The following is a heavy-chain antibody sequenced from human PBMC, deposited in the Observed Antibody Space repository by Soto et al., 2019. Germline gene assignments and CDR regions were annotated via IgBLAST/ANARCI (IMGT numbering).Heavy chain of an antibody. J-gene: IGHJ4*02. CDR1: GGTFSSYA. D-gene: IGHD1-7*01. CDR3: ARVVSTGTDTGAFDY. V-gene: IGHV1-69*13. CDR2: IIPIFGTA. Sequence: LVKVSCKASGGTFSSYAISWVRQAPGQGLEWMGGIIPIFGTANYAQKFQGRVTITADESTSTAYMELSSLRSEDTAVYYCARVVSTGTDTGAFDYWGQGTLVTVSS.